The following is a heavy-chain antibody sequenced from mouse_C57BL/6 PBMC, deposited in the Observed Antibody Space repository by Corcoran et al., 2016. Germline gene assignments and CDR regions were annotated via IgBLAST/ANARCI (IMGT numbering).Heavy chain of an antibody. Sequence: EVQLQQSGPELVKPGASVKISCKASGYTFTDYYMNWVKQSHGKSLEWIGDINPNNGGTSYNQKFKGKATLNVDKSSSTAYMELRSLTSEDSAVYYCAYYYRFAYWGQGTLVTVSA. CDR3: AYYYRFAY. J-gene: IGHJ3*01. CDR2: INPNNGGT. D-gene: IGHD1-1*01. V-gene: IGHV1-26*01. CDR1: GYTFTDYY.